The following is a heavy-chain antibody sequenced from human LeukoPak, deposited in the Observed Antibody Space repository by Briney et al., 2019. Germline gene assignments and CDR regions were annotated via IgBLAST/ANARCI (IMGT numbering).Heavy chain of an antibody. D-gene: IGHD3-10*01. J-gene: IGHJ4*02. CDR1: GFTFSSYT. CDR3: ARESDYYGSGRPFDY. Sequence: GGSLRLSCAASGFTFSSYTINCVRQAPGKGLEWVSSISSGSTNIYYADSVRGRFTISRDNAKNSLYLQMNSLRDEDTAVYYCARESDYYGSGRPFDYWGQGTLVTVSS. CDR2: ISSGSTNI. V-gene: IGHV3-21*04.